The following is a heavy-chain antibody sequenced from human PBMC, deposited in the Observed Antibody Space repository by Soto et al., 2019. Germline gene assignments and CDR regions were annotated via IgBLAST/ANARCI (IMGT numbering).Heavy chain of an antibody. V-gene: IGHV3-30-3*01. CDR2: ISYDGSNK. Sequence: VGSLRLSCAASGFTFSSYAMHWVRQAPGKGLEWVAVISYDGSNKYYADSVKGRFTISRDNSKNTLYLQMNSLRGEDTAVYYCARNRYSSSISWFDPWGQRTLVTVSS. J-gene: IGHJ5*02. CDR1: GFTFSSYA. CDR3: ARNRYSSSISWFDP. D-gene: IGHD6-13*01.